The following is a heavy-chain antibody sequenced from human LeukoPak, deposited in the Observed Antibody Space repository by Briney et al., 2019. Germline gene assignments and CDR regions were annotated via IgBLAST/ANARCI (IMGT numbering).Heavy chain of an antibody. V-gene: IGHV3-7*05. CDR1: GFNFSSYW. J-gene: IGHJ4*02. Sequence: PGGSLRLSCAAAGFNFSSYWMTWVRQAPGKGLEWVANIKQDGTEKYYVDSVKGRFTISRDNARNSLYLQMNSLRVEDTAVYYCASSKDHYCRYWGQGTLVTVSS. CDR2: IKQDGTEK. CDR3: ASSKDHYCRY.